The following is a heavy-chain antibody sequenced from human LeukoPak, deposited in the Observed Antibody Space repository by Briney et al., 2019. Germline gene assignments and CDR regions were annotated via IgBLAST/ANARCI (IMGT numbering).Heavy chain of an antibody. V-gene: IGHV4-31*02. D-gene: IGHD3-10*01. CDR3: ARDRGVWGIMYY. CDR2: IYYSGSI. J-gene: IGHJ4*02. CDR1: GGSLSSGVYY. Sequence: TPSLTRTVSGGSLSSGVYYWSWISQHPGKGLEWSGYIYYSGSIYHNPSLKSRVPISVDTSKNQFSRELRSVTARDTVVYYCARDRGVWGIMYYWGQEILVTASS.